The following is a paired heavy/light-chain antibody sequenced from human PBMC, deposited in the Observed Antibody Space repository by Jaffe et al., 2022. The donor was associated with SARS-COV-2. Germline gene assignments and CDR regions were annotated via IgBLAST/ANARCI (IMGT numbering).Light chain of an antibody. Sequence: QSVLTQPPSVSGAPGQRVTISCTGSSSNIGAGYDVHWYQQLPGTAPKLLIYGNSNRPSGVPDRISGSKSGTSASLAITGLQAEDEADYYCQSYDSSLSGWVFGGGTKLTVL. V-gene: IGLV1-40*01. CDR2: GNS. CDR1: SSNIGAGYD. CDR3: QSYDSSLSGWV. J-gene: IGLJ3*02.
Heavy chain of an antibody. D-gene: IGHD2-15*01. CDR2: IDWDDDK. V-gene: IGHV2-70*01. CDR3: ARSRRYCSGGSCYSAGGFDP. Sequence: QVTLRESGPALVKPTQTLTLTCTFSGFSLSTSGMCVSWIRQPPGKALEWLALIDWDDDKYYSTSLKTRLTISKDTSKNQVVLTMTNMDPVDTATYYCARSRRYCSGGSCYSAGGFDPWGQGTLVTVSS. J-gene: IGHJ5*02. CDR1: GFSLSTSGMC.